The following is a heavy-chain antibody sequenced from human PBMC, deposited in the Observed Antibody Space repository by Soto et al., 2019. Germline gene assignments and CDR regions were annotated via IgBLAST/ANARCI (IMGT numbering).Heavy chain of an antibody. D-gene: IGHD3-16*01. V-gene: IGHV3-9*01. Sequence: GGSLRLSCAVSGFTFDDNAMHWVRQAPEKGLEWVSGINWKSDIGYADSLKGRFTISRDNAENSLYLQMNSLRAEDTALYYCAISQDRGGRTTFIYWGQGTQVTVSS. CDR2: INWKSDI. J-gene: IGHJ4*02. CDR3: AISQDRGGRTTFIY. CDR1: GFTFDDNA.